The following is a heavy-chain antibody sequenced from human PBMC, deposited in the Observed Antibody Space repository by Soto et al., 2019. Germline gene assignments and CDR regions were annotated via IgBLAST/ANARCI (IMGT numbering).Heavy chain of an antibody. CDR3: AARYCSGGSCYFRPPAEYFQH. D-gene: IGHD2-15*01. J-gene: IGHJ1*01. CDR2: IYHSGST. Sequence: SETLSLTCAVSGGSISSGGYSWSWIRQPPGKGLEWIGYIYHSGSTYYNPSLKSRVTISVDRSKNQFSLKLSSVTAADTAVYYCAARYCSGGSCYFRPPAEYFQHRAQGTLVTVSS. V-gene: IGHV4-30-2*01. CDR1: GGSISSGGYS.